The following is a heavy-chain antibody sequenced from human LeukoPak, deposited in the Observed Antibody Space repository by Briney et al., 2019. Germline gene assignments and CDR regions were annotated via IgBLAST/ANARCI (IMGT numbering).Heavy chain of an antibody. Sequence: ASVKVSCKASGYTFTSYAMNWVRQAPGQGLEWMGWVNTNTGNPTYAQGFTGRFVFSLDTSVSTAYLQISSLKAEDTAVYYCAREDRNGSGDYYYYMDVWGKGTTVTVSS. J-gene: IGHJ6*03. V-gene: IGHV7-4-1*02. CDR1: GYTFTSYA. CDR2: VNTNTGNP. D-gene: IGHD3-10*01. CDR3: AREDRNGSGDYYYYMDV.